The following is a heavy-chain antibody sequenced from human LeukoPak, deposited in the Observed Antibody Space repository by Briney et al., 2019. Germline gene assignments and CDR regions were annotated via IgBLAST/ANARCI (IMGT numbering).Heavy chain of an antibody. J-gene: IGHJ3*02. CDR3: ARDRRRYYYDSSGSLDAFDI. V-gene: IGHV4-59*01. CDR1: GGSISSYY. Sequence: SETLSLTCTVSGGSISSYYWSWIRQPPGKGLEWIGYIYYSGSTNYNPSLKSRVTTSVDTSKNQFSLKLSSVTAADTAVYYCARDRRRYYYDSSGSLDAFDIWGQGTMVTVSS. CDR2: IYYSGST. D-gene: IGHD3-22*01.